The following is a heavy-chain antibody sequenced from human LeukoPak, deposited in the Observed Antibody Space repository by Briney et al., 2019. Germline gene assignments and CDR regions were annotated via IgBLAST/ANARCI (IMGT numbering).Heavy chain of an antibody. CDR1: GLTFSSYG. CDR2: IWYDGSNK. Sequence: GGSLRLSCAASGLTFSSYGMHWVRQAPGKGMEWVAVIWYDGSNKYYADSVKGRFTISRDNSKNTLYLQMNSLRAEDTAVYYCAKDAGSGSYDYWGQGTLVTVSS. V-gene: IGHV3-33*06. CDR3: AKDAGSGSYDY. J-gene: IGHJ4*02. D-gene: IGHD1-26*01.